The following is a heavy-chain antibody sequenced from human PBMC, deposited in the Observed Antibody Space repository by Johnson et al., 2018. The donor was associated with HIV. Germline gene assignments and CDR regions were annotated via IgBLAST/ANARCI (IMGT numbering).Heavy chain of an antibody. CDR3: AKDLGGSYFGTISHAFDI. D-gene: IGHD1-26*01. CDR2: ISYDGSNK. CDR1: GFTFSSYG. V-gene: IGHV3-30*18. Sequence: QMLLVESGGGVVQPGRSLRLSCAASGFTFSSYGMHWVRQAPGKGLEWVAVISYDGSNKYYADSVKGRFTISRDNSKNTLYLQMNSLRAQDTAVYYCAKDLGGSYFGTISHAFDIWGRGTMVTVSS. J-gene: IGHJ3*02.